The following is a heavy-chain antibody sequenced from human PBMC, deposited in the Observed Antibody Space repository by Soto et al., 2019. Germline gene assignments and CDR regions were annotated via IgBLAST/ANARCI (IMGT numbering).Heavy chain of an antibody. J-gene: IGHJ4*02. CDR1: VFSLSTTGVG. V-gene: IGHV2-5*01. CDR3: AHSDYIPPLDS. Sequence: QITLKESGPTLVKPTQTLTLTCTFSVFSLSTTGVGVGWIRHPPGKALEWLALIYWNNDKRYSPSLTSRLTITKDTSKNQVVLTRTNMDPLDTATYYCAHSDYIPPLDSWGQGTLVTVSS. CDR2: IYWNNDK. D-gene: IGHD2-2*02.